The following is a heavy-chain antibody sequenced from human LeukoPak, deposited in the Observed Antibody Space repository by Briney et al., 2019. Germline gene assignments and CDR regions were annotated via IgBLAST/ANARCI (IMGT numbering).Heavy chain of an antibody. D-gene: IGHD1-26*01. CDR1: GFTFSSHT. V-gene: IGHV3-21*01. CDR2: ISSGSSYI. Sequence: GGSLRLSCAVSGFTFSSHTLNWVRQAPGKGLEWVSSISSGSSYIYYADSVKGRFTISRDNAKNSLFLQLNSLRAEDTAVYYCASGSSYYSFDFWGQGALVTVSS. J-gene: IGHJ4*02. CDR3: ASGSSYYSFDF.